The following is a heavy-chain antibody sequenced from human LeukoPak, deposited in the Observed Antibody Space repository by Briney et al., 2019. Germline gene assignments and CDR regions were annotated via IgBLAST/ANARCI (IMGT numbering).Heavy chain of an antibody. Sequence: PGGSLRLSCAVSGFTFSTYAMSWVRQAPGQGLEWVSSINGDGGSAYYAESVKGRFTVSRDNSKNTLYLQMDSLRAEDTAVYYCAKRPDCSTTNCFRFEYWGQGTLVTVSS. J-gene: IGHJ4*02. V-gene: IGHV3-23*01. CDR3: AKRPDCSTTNCFRFEY. CDR1: GFTFSTYA. CDR2: INGDGGSA. D-gene: IGHD2-2*01.